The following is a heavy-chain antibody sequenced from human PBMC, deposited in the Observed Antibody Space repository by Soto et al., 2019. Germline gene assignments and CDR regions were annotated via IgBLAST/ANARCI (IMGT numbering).Heavy chain of an antibody. CDR2: INHIGST. CDR1: GGSFSEYY. Sequence: SQTLSLTCAVYGGSFSEYYWSWIRQPPGKGLEWIGEINHIGSTNYNPSLNSRVTISVNTSNNQFSLKLSSVTDADTAVYYCARGPSAVGGKSRVGMEVWGQGTTVKVSS. D-gene: IGHD6-19*01. CDR3: ARGPSAVGGKSRVGMEV. J-gene: IGHJ6*02. V-gene: IGHV4-34*01.